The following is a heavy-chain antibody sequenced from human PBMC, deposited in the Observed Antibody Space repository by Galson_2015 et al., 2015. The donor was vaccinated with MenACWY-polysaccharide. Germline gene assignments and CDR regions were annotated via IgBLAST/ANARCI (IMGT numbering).Heavy chain of an antibody. V-gene: IGHV3-53*01. J-gene: IGHJ4*02. D-gene: IGHD3-22*01. Sequence: SLRLSCAASGLTVSSTFMSWVRQAPGKGLEWVSVVYRDGTTYHADSVKGRFTISRDNSKNTLHLQMNSLRVEDTAVYYCAGGYFRFEDRGQGTLVTVSS. CDR3: AGGYFRFED. CDR1: GLTVSSTF. CDR2: VYRDGTT.